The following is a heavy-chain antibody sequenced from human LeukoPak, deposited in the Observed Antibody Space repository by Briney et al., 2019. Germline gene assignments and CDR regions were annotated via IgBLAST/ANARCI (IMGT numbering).Heavy chain of an antibody. CDR3: ARVGPWVSPDYYYYYMDV. V-gene: IGHV3-21*01. D-gene: IGHD3-16*01. Sequence: GGSLRLSCAASGFTFSSYSMNWVRQAPGKGLEWVSSISSSGSYIYYADSVKGRFTISRDNAKKSLYLQMNSLRAEDTAVYYCARVGPWVSPDYYYYYMDVWGKGTTVTVSS. CDR2: ISSSGSYI. CDR1: GFTFSSYS. J-gene: IGHJ6*03.